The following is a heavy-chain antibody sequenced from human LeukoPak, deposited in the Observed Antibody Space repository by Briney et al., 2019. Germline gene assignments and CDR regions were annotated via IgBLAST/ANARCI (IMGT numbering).Heavy chain of an antibody. Sequence: RASVKVSCKASGYTFTGYYMHWVRQAPGQGLEWMGWINPNSGGTNYAQKFQGRVTMTRDTSISTAYMELSRLRSDDTAVYYCARDTAVAGKEHYYYYMDVWGKGTTVTVSS. D-gene: IGHD6-19*01. CDR2: INPNSGGT. V-gene: IGHV1-2*02. CDR1: GYTFTGYY. J-gene: IGHJ6*03. CDR3: ARDTAVAGKEHYYYYMDV.